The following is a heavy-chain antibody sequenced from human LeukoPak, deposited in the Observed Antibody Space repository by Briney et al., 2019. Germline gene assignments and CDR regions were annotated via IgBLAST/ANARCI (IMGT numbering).Heavy chain of an antibody. CDR3: ARSVVVTASFDY. V-gene: IGHV1-46*01. D-gene: IGHD2-21*02. J-gene: IGHJ4*02. CDR1: GYTFTGYY. Sequence: GASVKVSCKASGYTFTGYYMHWVRQAPGQGLEWMGIINPSGGNTSYAQKFQGRVTMTRDTSTSTVYMELSSLRSEDTAVYYCARSVVVTASFDYWGQGTLVTVSS. CDR2: INPSGGNT.